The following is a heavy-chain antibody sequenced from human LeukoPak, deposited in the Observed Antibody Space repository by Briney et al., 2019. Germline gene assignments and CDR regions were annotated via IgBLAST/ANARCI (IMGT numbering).Heavy chain of an antibody. V-gene: IGHV3-74*01. CDR2: INSDGSST. D-gene: IGHD3-10*01. CDR3: ARVVNFDPYYYGSGSYYSYYFDY. J-gene: IGHJ4*02. Sequence: SGGSLRLSCAASGFTFSSYWMHWVRQAPGKGLVWVSRINSDGSSTSYADSVKGRFTISRDNAKNTLYLQMNSLRAEDTAVYYCARVVNFDPYYYGSGSYYSYYFDYWGQGTLVTVSS. CDR1: GFTFSSYW.